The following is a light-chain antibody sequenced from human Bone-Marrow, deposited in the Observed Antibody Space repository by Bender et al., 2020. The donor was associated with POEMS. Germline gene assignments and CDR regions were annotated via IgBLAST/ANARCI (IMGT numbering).Light chain of an antibody. Sequence: QSALIQPASVSGTPGQSITISCTGTSSDVGHYNLVSWYQQHPGKAPQFIISDVSNRPSGVSNRFSGFKSGNTASLTISGLQAEDEADYYCTSYTTSISYVFGTGTKVTVL. CDR3: TSYTTSISYV. CDR1: SSDVGHYNL. V-gene: IGLV2-14*02. J-gene: IGLJ1*01. CDR2: DVS.